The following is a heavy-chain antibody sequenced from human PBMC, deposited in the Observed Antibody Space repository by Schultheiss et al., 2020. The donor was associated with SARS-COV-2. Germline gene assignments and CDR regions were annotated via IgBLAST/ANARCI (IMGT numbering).Heavy chain of an antibody. CDR3: ARVSRYCSSTSCYFDY. J-gene: IGHJ4*02. CDR1: GFTFSSYS. D-gene: IGHD2-2*01. V-gene: IGHV3-7*01. CDR2: IKCDGSEK. Sequence: GALRLSCAASGFTFSSYSMNWVRQAPGKGLEWVADIKCDGSEKYYVDSVKGRFTISRDNAKNSLYLQMNSLRAEDTAVYYCARVSRYCSSTSCYFDYWGQGTLVTVSS.